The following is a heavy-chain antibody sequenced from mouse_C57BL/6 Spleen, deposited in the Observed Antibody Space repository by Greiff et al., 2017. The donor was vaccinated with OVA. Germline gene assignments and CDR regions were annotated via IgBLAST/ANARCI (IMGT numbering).Heavy chain of an antibody. D-gene: IGHD1-1*01. J-gene: IGHJ3*01. CDR3: ATPYYYGSRGGWFAY. Sequence: QVQLQQPGAELVKPGASVKVSCKASGYTFTSYWMHWVKQRPGQGLEWIGRIHPSDSDTNYNQKFKGKATLTVDKSSSTAYMQRSSLTSEDSAVYYCATPYYYGSRGGWFAYWGQGTLVTVSA. CDR2: IHPSDSDT. V-gene: IGHV1-74*01. CDR1: GYTFTSYW.